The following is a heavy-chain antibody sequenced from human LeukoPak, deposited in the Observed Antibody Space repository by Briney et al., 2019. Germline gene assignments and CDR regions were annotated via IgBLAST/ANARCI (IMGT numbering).Heavy chain of an antibody. J-gene: IGHJ6*02. CDR3: ARGVLYCSGGSCYSSYYGMDV. V-gene: IGHV1-46*01. D-gene: IGHD2-15*01. CDR2: INPSGGST. CDR1: GYTFTGYY. Sequence: GASVKVSCKASGYTFTGYYMHWVRQAPGQGLEWMGIINPSGGSTSYAQKFQGRVTMTRDTSTSTVYMELSSLRSEDTAVYYCARGVLYCSGGSCYSSYYGMDVWGQGTTVTVSS.